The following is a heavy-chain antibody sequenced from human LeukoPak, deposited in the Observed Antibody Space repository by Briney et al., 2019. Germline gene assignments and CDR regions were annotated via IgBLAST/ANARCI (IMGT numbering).Heavy chain of an antibody. V-gene: IGHV3-23*01. Sequence: PGGSLRLSCAASGSTFNNYAMSWVRQAPGKGLEWVSSITGSGGSTYYADSVKGRFTISRDNSKNTLYLQMSSLRAEDTAVYYCAKDKGDFWSGHHYWGQGTLVTVTS. CDR1: GSTFNNYA. D-gene: IGHD3-3*01. CDR3: AKDKGDFWSGHHY. J-gene: IGHJ4*02. CDR2: ITGSGGST.